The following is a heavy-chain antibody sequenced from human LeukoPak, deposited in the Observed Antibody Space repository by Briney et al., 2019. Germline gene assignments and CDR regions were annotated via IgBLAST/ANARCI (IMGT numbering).Heavy chain of an antibody. CDR2: ITGSDGST. Sequence: GGSLRLSCAASGFTFSSYAMSWVRQAPGKGLEWVSAITGSDGSTYYADSVKGRFTISRDNSKNTLYLQMNSLRAEDTAVYYCAKAVAGTFFDYWGQGTLVTVST. CDR3: AKAVAGTFFDY. D-gene: IGHD6-19*01. J-gene: IGHJ4*02. CDR1: GFTFSSYA. V-gene: IGHV3-23*01.